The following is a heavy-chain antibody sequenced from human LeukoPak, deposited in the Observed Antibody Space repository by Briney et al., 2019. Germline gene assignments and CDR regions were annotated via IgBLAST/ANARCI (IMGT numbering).Heavy chain of an antibody. CDR1: GGTFSSYA. J-gene: IGHJ4*02. D-gene: IGHD3-10*01. V-gene: IGHV1-69*04. Sequence: SVKVSCKASGGTFSSYAISWVRQAPGQGLEWMGRIIPILGIANYARKFQGRVTITADKSTSTAYMELSSLRSEDTAVYYCARGDYYGSGNDYWGQGTLATVSS. CDR2: IIPILGIA. CDR3: ARGDYYGSGNDY.